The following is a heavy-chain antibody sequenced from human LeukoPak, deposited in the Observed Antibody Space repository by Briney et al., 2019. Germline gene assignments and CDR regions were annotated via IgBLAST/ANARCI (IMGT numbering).Heavy chain of an antibody. CDR3: ARSRITAKYYYDSSGYSDADY. D-gene: IGHD3-22*01. CDR1: GYTFTGYY. CDR2: INPSGGST. J-gene: IGHJ4*02. V-gene: IGHV1-46*01. Sequence: ASVKVSCKASGYTFTGYYMHWVRQAPGQGLEWMGIINPSGGSTSYAQKFQGRVTMTRDMSTSTVYMELSSLRSEDTAVYYCARSRITAKYYYDSSGYSDADYWGQGTLVTVSS.